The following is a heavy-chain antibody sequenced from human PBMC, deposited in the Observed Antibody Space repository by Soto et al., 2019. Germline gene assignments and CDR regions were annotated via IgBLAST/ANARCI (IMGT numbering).Heavy chain of an antibody. CDR3: ARGGGGGLFEH. Sequence: AGGSLRLSCAGSGFIFSSYAMNWVRQAPGKGLEWVSSISRSSSYIYYADSVRGRFTISRDNAKNTLHLQMNSLRDEDTAVYYCARGGGGGLFEHWGQGVLVTVSS. V-gene: IGHV3-21*01. D-gene: IGHD2-21*01. CDR1: GFIFSSYA. J-gene: IGHJ4*02. CDR2: ISRSSSYI.